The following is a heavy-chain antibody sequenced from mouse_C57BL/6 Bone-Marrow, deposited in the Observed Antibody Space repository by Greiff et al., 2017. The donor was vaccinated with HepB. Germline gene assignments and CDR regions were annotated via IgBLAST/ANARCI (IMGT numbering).Heavy chain of an antibody. D-gene: IGHD1-1*01. CDR3: DGYGGFAY. CDR2: IYPRSGNT. V-gene: IGHV1-81*01. J-gene: IGHJ3*01. CDR1: GYTFTSYG. Sequence: VQVVESGAELARPGASVKLSCKASGYTFTSYGISWVKQRTGQGLEWIGEIYPRSGNTYYNEKFKGKATLTADKSSSTAYMELRSLTSEDSAVYFCDGYGGFAYWGQGTLVTVSA.